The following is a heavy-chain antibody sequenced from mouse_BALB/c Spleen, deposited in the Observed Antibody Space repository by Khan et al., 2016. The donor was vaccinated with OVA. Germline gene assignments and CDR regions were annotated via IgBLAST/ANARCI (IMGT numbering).Heavy chain of an antibody. J-gene: IGHJ2*01. V-gene: IGHV1-7*01. D-gene: IGHD1-1*01. CDR2: INPSTGYT. Sequence: QVQLKESGAELAKPGASVKMSCKASGYTFINYWILWVKQRPGQGLEWIGYINPSTGYTEYNQNFKDKATLTADKSSSKAYLQLSSLTSEDSAVYYCARRGLRCDIDYWGQGTTLTVSS. CDR1: GYTFINYW. CDR3: ARRGLRCDIDY.